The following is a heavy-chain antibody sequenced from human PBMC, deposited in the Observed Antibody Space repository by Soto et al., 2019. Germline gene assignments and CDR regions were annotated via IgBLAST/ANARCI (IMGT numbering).Heavy chain of an antibody. CDR2: IIPICGTA. CDR1: GGTFSSYA. J-gene: IGHJ4*02. CDR3: ARDSMGIAAAGTTC. Sequence: SVKGSCMASGGTFSSYAISWVRQAPGQGLEWMGGIIPICGTANYAQKFQGRVTITADESTSTAYMELSSLRSEDTAVYYCARDSMGIAAAGTTCWGQGTLVTVYS. V-gene: IGHV1-69*13. D-gene: IGHD6-13*01.